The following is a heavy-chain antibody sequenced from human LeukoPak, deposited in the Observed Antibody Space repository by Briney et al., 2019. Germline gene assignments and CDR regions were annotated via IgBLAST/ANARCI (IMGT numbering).Heavy chain of an antibody. D-gene: IGHD3-10*01. CDR3: ARDHEITMVRGVPVGY. CDR1: GFTFSSYA. Sequence: GGSLRLSCAASGFTFSSYAMHWVRQAPDKGLEWVAVISYDGSNKYYADSVKGRFTISRDNSKNTLYLQMNSLRAEDTAVYYCARDHEITMVRGVPVGYWGQGTLVTVSS. V-gene: IGHV3-30-3*01. J-gene: IGHJ4*02. CDR2: ISYDGSNK.